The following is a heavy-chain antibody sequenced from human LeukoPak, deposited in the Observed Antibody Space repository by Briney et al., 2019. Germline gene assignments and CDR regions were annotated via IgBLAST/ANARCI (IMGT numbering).Heavy chain of an antibody. CDR2: INPNSGGT. J-gene: IGHJ6*03. D-gene: IGHD6-13*01. CDR1: GYTFTGYY. Sequence: ASVKVSCKASGYTFTGYYMHWVRQAPGQGLEGMGWINPNSGGTNYAQKFQGRVTMTRDTSISTAYMELSRLRSDDTAVYYCAREGIAARGRYSMDVWGKGTTVTVSS. CDR3: AREGIAARGRYSMDV. V-gene: IGHV1-2*02.